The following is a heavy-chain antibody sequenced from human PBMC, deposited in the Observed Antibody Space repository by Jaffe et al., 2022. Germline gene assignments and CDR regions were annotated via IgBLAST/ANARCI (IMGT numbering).Heavy chain of an antibody. CDR3: TRDQDIVVVPAAWFLGYYYYYYMDV. J-gene: IGHJ6*03. D-gene: IGHD2-2*01. V-gene: IGHV3-49*03. Sequence: EVQLVESGGGLVQPGRSLRLSCTASGFTFGDYAMSWFRQAPGKGLEWVGFIRSKAYGGTTEYAASVKGRFTISRDDSKSIAYLQMNSLKTEDTAVYYCTRDQDIVVVPAAWFLGYYYYYYMDVWGKGTTVTVSS. CDR1: GFTFGDYA. CDR2: IRSKAYGGTT.